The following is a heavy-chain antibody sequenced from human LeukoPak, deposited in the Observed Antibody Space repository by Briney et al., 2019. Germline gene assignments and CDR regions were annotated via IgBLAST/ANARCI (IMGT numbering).Heavy chain of an antibody. J-gene: IGHJ4*02. D-gene: IGHD3-9*01. CDR3: ARGFPNVNKYYDILTGYPYYFDY. Sequence: GSSVKVSCKASGGTFSSYAISWVRQAPGQGLEWMGGIIPIFGTANYAQKFQGRVTIISDESTSTAYMELSSLRSEDTAVYYCARGFPNVNKYYDILTGYPYYFDYWGQGTLVTDSS. CDR1: GGTFSSYA. CDR2: IIPIFGTA. V-gene: IGHV1-69*01.